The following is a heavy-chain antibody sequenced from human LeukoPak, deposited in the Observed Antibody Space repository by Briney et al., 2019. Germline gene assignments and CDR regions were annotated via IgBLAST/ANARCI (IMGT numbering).Heavy chain of an antibody. CDR3: ARGLPRIAARFWTDY. Sequence: SETLSLTCAVYGGSFSGYYWSWLRQPPGKGLEWIGEINHSGSTNYNPSLKSRVTISVDTSKNQFSLKLSSVTAADTAVYYCARGLPRIAARFWTDYWGQGTLVTVSS. D-gene: IGHD6-6*01. V-gene: IGHV4-34*01. J-gene: IGHJ4*02. CDR2: INHSGST. CDR1: GGSFSGYY.